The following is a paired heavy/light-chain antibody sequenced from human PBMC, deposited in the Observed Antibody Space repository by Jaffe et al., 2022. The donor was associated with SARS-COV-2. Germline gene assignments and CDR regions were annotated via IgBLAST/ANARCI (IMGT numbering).Heavy chain of an antibody. J-gene: IGHJ3*02. D-gene: IGHD3-16*01. V-gene: IGHV4-39*01. Sequence: QQQLQESGPGLVKPSETLSLTCTVSGVSISSSTYYWGWIRQPPGKGLEWIGSIYYSGSTYYNPSLKSRVTISVDTSKIQFSLKLSSVTAADTAVYYCARSHHGRVSGVRFFDLPNDAFDIWGQGTMVTVSS. CDR1: GVSISSSTYY. CDR3: ARSHHGRVSGVRFFDLPNDAFDI. CDR2: IYYSGST.
Light chain of an antibody. V-gene: IGLV2-8*01. CDR2: EVS. CDR3: RSYAASNNLV. J-gene: IGLJ2*01. CDR1: SSDVGGYNY. Sequence: QSALTQPPSASGSPGQSVTISCTGTSSDVGGYNYVSWYQQYPGKAPKLMIYEVSKRPSGVPDRFSGSKSGNTASLTVSGLQAEDEADYYCRSYAASNNLVFGGGTKLTVL.